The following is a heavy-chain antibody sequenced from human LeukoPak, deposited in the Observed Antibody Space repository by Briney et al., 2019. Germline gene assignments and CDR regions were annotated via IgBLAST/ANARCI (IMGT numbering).Heavy chain of an antibody. CDR1: GFSFSDYY. J-gene: IGHJ6*02. CDR2: ISGSGSDL. V-gene: IGHV3-11*01. D-gene: IGHD3-22*01. CDR3: ARSIGYYYTMDV. Sequence: GGSLRLSCVACGFSFSDYYESWIRQAPGGGPEWISYISGSGSDLYYADSVKGRFTISRDNANNSLYLQMNSLRAEDTAVYYCARSIGYYYTMDVWGQGTTVTVSS.